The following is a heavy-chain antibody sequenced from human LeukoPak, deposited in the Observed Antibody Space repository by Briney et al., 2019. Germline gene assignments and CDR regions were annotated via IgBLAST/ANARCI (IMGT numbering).Heavy chain of an antibody. Sequence: ASVKVSCKASGYTFTGYYMHWVRQAPGQGLEWMGWINPNSGGTNYAQKFQGRVTMTRDTSISTAYMELSRLRSDDTAVYYCARVTSEMATIDYWGQGTQVTVSS. J-gene: IGHJ4*02. V-gene: IGHV1-2*02. CDR2: INPNSGGT. CDR3: ARVTSEMATIDY. D-gene: IGHD5-24*01. CDR1: GYTFTGYY.